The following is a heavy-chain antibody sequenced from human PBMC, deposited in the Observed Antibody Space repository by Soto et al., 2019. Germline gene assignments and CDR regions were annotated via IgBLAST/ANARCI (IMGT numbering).Heavy chain of an antibody. J-gene: IGHJ4*02. CDR3: ARTYYYGSGSYYNEYYFDY. CDR2: ISAYNGNT. D-gene: IGHD3-10*01. V-gene: IGHV1-18*01. CDR1: GYTFTSYG. Sequence: ASVKVSCKASGYTFTSYGISWVRQAPGQGLEWMGWISAYNGNTNYAQKLQGRVTMTTDTSTSTAYMELKSLRSDDTAVYYCARTYYYGSGSYYNEYYFDYWGQGTLVTVSS.